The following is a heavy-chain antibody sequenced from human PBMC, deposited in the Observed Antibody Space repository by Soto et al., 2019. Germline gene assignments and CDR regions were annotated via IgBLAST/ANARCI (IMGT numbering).Heavy chain of an antibody. Sequence: SVKVSCKASGGTFSSYTISWVRQAPGQGLEWMGRIIPILGIANYAQKFQGRVTITADKSTSTAYMELSSLRSEDTAVYYCARGGVAAAEDAFDIWGQGTMVTVSS. CDR1: GGTFSSYT. CDR3: ARGGVAAAEDAFDI. V-gene: IGHV1-69*02. D-gene: IGHD6-13*01. J-gene: IGHJ3*02. CDR2: IIPILGIA.